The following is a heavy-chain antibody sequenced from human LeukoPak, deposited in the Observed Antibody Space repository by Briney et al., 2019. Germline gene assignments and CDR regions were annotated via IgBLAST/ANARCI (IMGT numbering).Heavy chain of an antibody. Sequence: ASVKVSCKASGYTFTGYYMHWVWQAPGQGLEWMGWINPNSGGTNYAQKFQGRVTMTRNTSISTAYMELSSLRSEDTAVYYCARAGLRPASQYFQRWGQGTLVTVSS. CDR1: GYTFTGYY. CDR2: INPNSGGT. D-gene: IGHD4-17*01. CDR3: ARAGLRPASQYFQR. V-gene: IGHV1-2*02. J-gene: IGHJ1*01.